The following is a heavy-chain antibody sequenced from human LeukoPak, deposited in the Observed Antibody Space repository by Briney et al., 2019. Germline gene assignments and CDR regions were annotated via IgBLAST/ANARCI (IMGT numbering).Heavy chain of an antibody. V-gene: IGHV1-18*01. J-gene: IGHJ4*02. CDR3: ARDYDIWSGYYSPYFDY. CDR1: GYTFTSYG. CDR2: ISAYNGNT. D-gene: IGHD3-3*01. Sequence: ASVKVSCKASGYTFTSYGISRVRQAPGQGLEWMGWISAYNGNTNYAQKLQGRVTMTTDTSTSTAYMELRSLRSDDTAVYYCARDYDIWSGYYSPYFDYWGQGTLVTVSS.